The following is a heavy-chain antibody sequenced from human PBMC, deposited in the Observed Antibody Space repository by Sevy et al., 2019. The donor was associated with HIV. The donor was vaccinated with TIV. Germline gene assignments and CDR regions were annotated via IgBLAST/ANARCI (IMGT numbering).Heavy chain of an antibody. D-gene: IGHD3-3*01. CDR3: ARGGYDFCSGYCYFDY. J-gene: IGHJ4*02. V-gene: IGHV3-7*01. CDR1: GFTFSSYW. Sequence: GGSLRLSCAASGFTFSSYWMSWVRQAPGKGLEWVANIKQDGSEKYYVDSVKGRFTISRDNAKNSLYLQMNSLRAEDTAVYYCARGGYDFCSGYCYFDYWGQGTLVTVSS. CDR2: IKQDGSEK.